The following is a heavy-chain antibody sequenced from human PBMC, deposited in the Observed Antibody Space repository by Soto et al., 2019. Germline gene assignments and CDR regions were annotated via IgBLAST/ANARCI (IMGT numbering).Heavy chain of an antibody. CDR1: GFTVSSNY. Sequence: EVQLVETGGTLMQPGESLRLSCAASGFTVSSNYMSWVRQAPGKGPEWVSVIYSGGTTFHADSVKGRFVISRDISKNTLYLQMNSLRAEDTALYYCARGGIWQLKSYFLLDWGQGTLVTVSS. J-gene: IGHJ4*02. CDR3: ARGGIWQLKSYFLLD. V-gene: IGHV3-53*02. D-gene: IGHD6-19*01. CDR2: IYSGGTT.